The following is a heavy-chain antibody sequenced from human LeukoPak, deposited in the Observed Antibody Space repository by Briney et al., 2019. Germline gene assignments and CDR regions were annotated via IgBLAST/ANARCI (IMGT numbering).Heavy chain of an antibody. V-gene: IGHV4-34*01. Sequence: PSETLSLTCAVYGGSFSGYYWSWIRQPPGKGLEWIGEINHSGSTNYNPSLKSRVTISVDTSKNQFSLKLSSVTAADTAVYYRARRRLKYSSSWYPSIFDYWGQGTLVTVSS. D-gene: IGHD6-13*01. CDR2: INHSGST. CDR1: GGSFSGYY. CDR3: ARRRLKYSSSWYPSIFDY. J-gene: IGHJ4*02.